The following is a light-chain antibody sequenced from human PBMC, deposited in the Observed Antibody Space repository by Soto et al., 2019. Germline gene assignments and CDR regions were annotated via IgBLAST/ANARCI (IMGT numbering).Light chain of an antibody. CDR3: QQRSNWPSIT. J-gene: IGKJ5*01. V-gene: IGKV3-11*01. Sequence: IVMTQSPSTLSVSPGERASLSCRASQSVITNLAWYQQKPGQAPRLLIYGTSSRATGIPDRFSGSGSGTDFTLTINSLEPEDFAVYYCQQRSNWPSITFGQGTRLEIK. CDR2: GTS. CDR1: QSVITN.